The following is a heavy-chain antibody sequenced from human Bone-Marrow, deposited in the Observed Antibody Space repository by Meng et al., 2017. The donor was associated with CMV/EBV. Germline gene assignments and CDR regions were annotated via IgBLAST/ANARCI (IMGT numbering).Heavy chain of an antibody. CDR1: GFTFSSYA. CDR3: ARVPNWNRDAFDI. J-gene: IGHJ3*02. Sequence: GESLKISCAASGFTFSSYAMHWVRQAPGKGLEWVAVISYDGSNKYYADSVKGRFTISRDNSKNTLYLQMNSLRAEDTAVYYCARVPNWNRDAFDIWGQGT. D-gene: IGHD1-1*01. CDR2: ISYDGSNK. V-gene: IGHV3-30-3*01.